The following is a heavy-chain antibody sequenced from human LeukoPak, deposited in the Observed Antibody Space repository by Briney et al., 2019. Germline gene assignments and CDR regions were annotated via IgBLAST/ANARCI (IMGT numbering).Heavy chain of an antibody. CDR3: ARNNDMDV. J-gene: IGHJ6*02. V-gene: IGHV3-7*03. D-gene: IGHD1/OR15-1a*01. CDR2: IKQDGSKK. CDR1: GFPFSSYW. Sequence: GGSLRLSCVASGFPFSSYWMTWVRQAPGKGLEWVANIKQDGSKKSYVDSVKGRFTISRDNAKNSLYLQMNNLRAEDTALYYCARNNDMDVWGQGTTVIVSS.